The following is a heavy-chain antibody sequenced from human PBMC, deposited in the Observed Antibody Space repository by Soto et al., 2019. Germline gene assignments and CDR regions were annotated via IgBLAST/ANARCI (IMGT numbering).Heavy chain of an antibody. Sequence: SVKVSCKASGGTFSSYAISWVRQAPGQGLEWMGGIIPIFGTANYAQKFQGRVTITADESTSTAYMELSSLRSEDTAVYYCARDHESWNLRVYNWFDPWGQGTLVTVSS. J-gene: IGHJ5*02. V-gene: IGHV1-69*13. CDR2: IIPIFGTA. D-gene: IGHD1-7*01. CDR3: ARDHESWNLRVYNWFDP. CDR1: GGTFSSYA.